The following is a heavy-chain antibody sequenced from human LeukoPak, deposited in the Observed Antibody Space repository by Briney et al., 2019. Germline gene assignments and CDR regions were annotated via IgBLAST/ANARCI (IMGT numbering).Heavy chain of an antibody. CDR2: ISSNGGST. J-gene: IGHJ5*02. CDR3: ARAGKAAAGTPWFDP. V-gene: IGHV3-64*01. D-gene: IGHD6-13*01. Sequence: GGSLRLSCAAPGFTFSSYAMHWVRQAPGKGLEYVSAISSNGGSTYYANSVKGRFTISRDNSKNTLYLQMGSLRAEDMAVYYCARAGKAAAGTPWFDPWGQGTLVTVSS. CDR1: GFTFSSYA.